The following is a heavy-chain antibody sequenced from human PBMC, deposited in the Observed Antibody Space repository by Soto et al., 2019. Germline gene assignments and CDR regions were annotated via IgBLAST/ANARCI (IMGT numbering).Heavy chain of an antibody. CDR3: ATDTPGATRRHYYYYGMDV. V-gene: IGHV1-24*01. Sequence: ASVKVSCKVSGYTLTELSMHWVRQAPGKGLEWMGGFDPEDGETIYAQKFQGRVTMTEDTSTDTAYMELSSLRSEDTAVYYCATDTPGATRRHYYYYGMDVWGQGTTVTVSS. CDR1: GYTLTELS. D-gene: IGHD1-26*01. J-gene: IGHJ6*02. CDR2: FDPEDGET.